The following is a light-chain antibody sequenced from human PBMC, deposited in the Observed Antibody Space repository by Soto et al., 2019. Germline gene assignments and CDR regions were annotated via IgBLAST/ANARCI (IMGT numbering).Light chain of an antibody. CDR1: SSDIGNYNY. CDR2: DVS. Sequence: QSALTQPDSVSGSPGLSVAISCTAASSDIGNYNYVSWYQQRPGKVPKLIIHDVSDRPSGVSDRFSGSKSGNTASLTISGLQAEDEADYYCSSYTSPSTYVFGTGTKVTVL. J-gene: IGLJ1*01. CDR3: SSYTSPSTYV. V-gene: IGLV2-14*03.